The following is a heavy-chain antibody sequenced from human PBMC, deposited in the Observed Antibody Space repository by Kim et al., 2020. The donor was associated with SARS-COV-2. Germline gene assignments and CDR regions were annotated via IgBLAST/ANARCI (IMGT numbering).Heavy chain of an antibody. D-gene: IGHD3-16*01. Sequence: GGSLRLSCAASGFTFSSYAMSWVRQAPGKGLEWVSGISSSGGRTYYADSVKGRFTMFRDNSKNTLSLQMNSLRAEDAAVYYCAKEGDLSNYYYGMDVWGQGTTVTVSS. CDR1: GFTFSSYA. J-gene: IGHJ6*02. V-gene: IGHV3-23*01. CDR3: AKEGDLSNYYYGMDV. CDR2: ISSSGGRT.